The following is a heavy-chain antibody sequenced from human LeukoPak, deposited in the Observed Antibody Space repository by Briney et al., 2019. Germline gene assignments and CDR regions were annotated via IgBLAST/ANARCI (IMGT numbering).Heavy chain of an antibody. J-gene: IGHJ4*02. CDR3: ARVIGNMVRGVILVY. V-gene: IGHV3-7*03. CDR2: IKQDGSEK. CDR1: GFTFSSYW. D-gene: IGHD3-10*01. Sequence: GGSLRLSCAASGFTFSSYWMSWVRQAPGKGLEWVANIKQDGSEKYYVDSVKGRFTISRDNAKNSLYLQMNSLRSEDTAVYYCARVIGNMVRGVILVYWGQGTLVTVSS.